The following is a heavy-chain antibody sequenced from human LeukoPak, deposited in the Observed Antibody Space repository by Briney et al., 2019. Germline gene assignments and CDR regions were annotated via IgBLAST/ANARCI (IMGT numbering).Heavy chain of an antibody. CDR1: GYTFTGYY. D-gene: IGHD6-19*01. J-gene: IGHJ4*02. Sequence: SVKVSCKASGYTFTGYYVHWVRQAPGQGLEWMGRIIPIFGTANYAQKFQGRVTITTDESTSTAYMELSSLRSEDTAVYYCAREQERGSGLDYWGQGTLVTVSS. CDR2: IIPIFGTA. CDR3: AREQERGSGLDY. V-gene: IGHV1-69*05.